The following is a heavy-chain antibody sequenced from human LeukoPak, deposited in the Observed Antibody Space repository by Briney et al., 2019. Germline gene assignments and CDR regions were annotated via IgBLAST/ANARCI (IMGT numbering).Heavy chain of an antibody. D-gene: IGHD3-3*01. J-gene: IGHJ4*02. Sequence: SETLSLTCTVSGGSISSGSYYWSWIRQPAGKGLEWIGRIYTSGSTNYNPSLKSRVTISVDTSKNRFSLKLSSVTAADTAVYYCARVDFWSGCFDYWGQGTLVTVSS. V-gene: IGHV4-61*02. CDR1: GGSISSGSYY. CDR3: ARVDFWSGCFDY. CDR2: IYTSGST.